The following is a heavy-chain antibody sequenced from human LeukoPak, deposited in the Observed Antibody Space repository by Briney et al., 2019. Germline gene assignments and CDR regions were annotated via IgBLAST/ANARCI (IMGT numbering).Heavy chain of an antibody. CDR3: GRDRED. CDR1: GFTFSGYY. Sequence: GGSLRLSCAASGFTFSGYYMSWIRQAPGKGLEWVSYISSLSTSIYYTDSVKGRFTISRDNAKNSLYLQMNNLRADDTAVYYCGRDREDWGQGTLVTVSS. V-gene: IGHV3-11*04. J-gene: IGHJ4*02. CDR2: ISSLSTSI.